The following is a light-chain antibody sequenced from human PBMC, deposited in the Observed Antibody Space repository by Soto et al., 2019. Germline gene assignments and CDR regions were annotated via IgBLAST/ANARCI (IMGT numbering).Light chain of an antibody. J-gene: IGLJ2*01. CDR1: RSNIGANYD. CDR2: ANN. Sequence: QSVLTQPSSVSGTPGQRFTISCTGSRSNIGANYDVHWYRQLPGTAPKLLIYANNNRPSGVPDRFSGSKSGTSVSLAITGLQAEDEADYYRQSYDSSLSAWVFGGGTKLTVL. V-gene: IGLV1-40*01. CDR3: QSYDSSLSAWV.